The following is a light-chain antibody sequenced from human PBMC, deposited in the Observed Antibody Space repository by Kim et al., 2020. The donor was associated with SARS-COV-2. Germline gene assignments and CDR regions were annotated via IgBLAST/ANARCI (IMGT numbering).Light chain of an antibody. CDR1: SANIENNY. CDR2: DNN. CDR3: GTWDSSLSAAV. V-gene: IGLV1-51*01. J-gene: IGLJ3*02. Sequence: GQKVTISWSGSSANIENNYVSWYQQFPGTAPKLLIYDNNNRPSGIPDRFSGSTSGTSATLGITGVQTGDEADYYCGTWDSSLSAAVFGGGTQLTVL.